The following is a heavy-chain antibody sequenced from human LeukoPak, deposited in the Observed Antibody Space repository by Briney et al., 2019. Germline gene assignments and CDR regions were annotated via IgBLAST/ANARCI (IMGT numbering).Heavy chain of an antibody. CDR2: ISGSGGST. CDR3: AKGKRWLDTAMVTWDYYYYYMDV. J-gene: IGHJ6*03. Sequence: GGTLRLSCAASGFTFSSYGMSWVRQAPGKGLEWVSAISGSGGSTYYADSVKGRFTISRDNSKNTLYLQMNSLRAEDTAVYYCAKGKRWLDTAMVTWDYYYYYMDVWGKGTTVTVSS. CDR1: GFTFSSYG. D-gene: IGHD5-18*01. V-gene: IGHV3-23*01.